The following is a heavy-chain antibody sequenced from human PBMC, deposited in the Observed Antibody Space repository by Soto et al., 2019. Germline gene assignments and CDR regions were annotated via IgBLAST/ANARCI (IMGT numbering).Heavy chain of an antibody. CDR2: IHYTGST. CDR3: ARDLTISSTDGPLDP. V-gene: IGHV4-59*01. J-gene: IGHJ5*02. CDR1: GGSMSRYY. Sequence: SETLSLTCTVSGGSMSRYYWTWIRQPPGKGLEWIGNIHYTGSTNYNPSLRSRVTILLGTSTSQFSLKVSSVTAADTAVYYCARDLTISSTDGPLDPWGHGTLVTVSS. D-gene: IGHD1-1*01.